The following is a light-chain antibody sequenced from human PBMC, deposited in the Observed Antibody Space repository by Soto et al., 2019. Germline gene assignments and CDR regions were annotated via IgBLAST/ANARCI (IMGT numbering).Light chain of an antibody. CDR2: EVS. CDR3: SSYTSSSTRV. V-gene: IGLV2-14*01. J-gene: IGLJ1*01. Sequence: QSVLAQPASVSGSPGQSITISCTGTSSDVGGYNYVPWYQQHPGKAPKLMIYEVSNRPSGVSNRFSGSKSGNTAPLTISGLQAEDEADYYCSSYTSSSTRVFGTGTKVTVL. CDR1: SSDVGGYNY.